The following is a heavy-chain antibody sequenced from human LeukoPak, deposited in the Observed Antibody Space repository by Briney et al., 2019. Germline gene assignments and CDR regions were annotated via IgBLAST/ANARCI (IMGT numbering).Heavy chain of an antibody. V-gene: IGHV1-8*01. CDR1: GYTFTSYD. J-gene: IGHJ5*02. CDR2: MNPNSGNT. D-gene: IGHD2-15*01. CDR3: ARALVVAATLNWFDP. Sequence: ASVKVSCKASGYTFTSYDINRVRQATGQGLESMGRMNPNSGNTGYAQKFQGRVTMTRNTSISTAYMELSSLRSEDTAVYYCARALVVAATLNWFDPWGQGTLVTVSS.